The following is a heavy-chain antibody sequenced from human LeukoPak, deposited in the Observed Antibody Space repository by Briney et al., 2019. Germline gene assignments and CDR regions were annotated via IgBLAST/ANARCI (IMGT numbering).Heavy chain of an antibody. V-gene: IGHV3-23*01. CDR2: ITGSGAST. CDR3: AKARCDGSDCYMPDS. Sequence: GGSLRLSCAASGFTFSIYAVSWVRQAPGKGLEWVSLITGSGASTYYADSVKGRLTVTRDNSRNTLYLQMNSLRVEDTAVYYCAKARCDGSDCYMPDSWGQGTLVTVSS. J-gene: IGHJ4*02. D-gene: IGHD2-21*01. CDR1: GFTFSIYA.